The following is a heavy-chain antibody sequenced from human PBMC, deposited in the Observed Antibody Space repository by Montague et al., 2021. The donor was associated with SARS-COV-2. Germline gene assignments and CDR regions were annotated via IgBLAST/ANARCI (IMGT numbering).Heavy chain of an antibody. Sequence: SETLSLTCIVSGGSTASHYWNSIRQSPGKRPEWIGYVYYNGDTKYNPTLQSRVTISIDTSEYQFSLRLDAVTAAATAVCFCARGWAFDPWGQGRLVTVSS. V-gene: IGHV4-59*08. J-gene: IGHJ3*01. CDR3: ARGWAFDP. CDR1: GGSTASHY. CDR2: VYYNGDT. D-gene: IGHD6-19*01.